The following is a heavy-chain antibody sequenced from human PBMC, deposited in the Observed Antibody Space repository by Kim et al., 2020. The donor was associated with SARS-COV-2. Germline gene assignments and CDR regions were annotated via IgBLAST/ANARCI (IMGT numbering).Heavy chain of an antibody. J-gene: IGHJ6*02. V-gene: IGHV5-10-1*01. CDR3: ARLSPISSSWYRADGYYYGMDV. CDR2: IDPSDSYT. D-gene: IGHD6-13*01. CDR1: GYSFTSYW. Sequence: GESLKISCKGSGYSFTSYWISWVRQMPGKGLEWMGRIDPSDSYTNYSPSFQGHVTISADKSISTAYLQWSSLKASDTAMYYCARLSPISSSWYRADGYYYGMDVWGQGTTVTVSS.